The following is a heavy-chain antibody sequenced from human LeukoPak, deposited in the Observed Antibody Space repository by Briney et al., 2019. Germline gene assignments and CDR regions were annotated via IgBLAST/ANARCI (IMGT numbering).Heavy chain of an antibody. Sequence: PSETLSLTCTVSGGSISSYYWSWIRQPAGKGLEWIGRIYTSGSTNYNPSLKSRVTMSVDTSKNQFSLKLSSVTAADTAVYYCARVSGYCSSTSCPPEFYIWGQGTMVTVSS. CDR1: GGSISSYY. V-gene: IGHV4-4*07. CDR3: ARVSGYCSSTSCPPEFYI. D-gene: IGHD2-2*01. CDR2: IYTSGST. J-gene: IGHJ3*02.